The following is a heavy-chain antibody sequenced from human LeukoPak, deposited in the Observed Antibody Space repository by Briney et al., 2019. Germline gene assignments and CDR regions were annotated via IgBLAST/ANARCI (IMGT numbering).Heavy chain of an antibody. Sequence: SETLSLTCTVSGHSISSGYYWGWIRQPPGKGLEWIGSIYHNGNTYYNPSLKSRVTISVDTSKNQFSLKLSSVTAADTAMYYCATKYGNYFDYWGQGTLVTVSS. J-gene: IGHJ4*02. CDR2: IYHNGNT. CDR3: ATKYGNYFDY. D-gene: IGHD4-17*01. V-gene: IGHV4-38-2*02. CDR1: GHSISSGYY.